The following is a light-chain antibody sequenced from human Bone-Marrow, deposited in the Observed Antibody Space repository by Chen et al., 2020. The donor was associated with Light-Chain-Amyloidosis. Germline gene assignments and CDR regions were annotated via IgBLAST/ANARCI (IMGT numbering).Light chain of an antibody. CDR2: DDS. J-gene: IGLJ3*02. CDR1: NIGSTR. V-gene: IGLV3-21*02. CDR3: QVWDRSSDRPV. Sequence: SYVLTQPSSVSVAPGQTATIACGGNNIGSTRVHWYQQTPGQAPLLVVYDDSDRPSGIPERWSGANAGNTATLTISRVEAGEEADYYCQVWDRSSDRPVFGGGTKLTVL.